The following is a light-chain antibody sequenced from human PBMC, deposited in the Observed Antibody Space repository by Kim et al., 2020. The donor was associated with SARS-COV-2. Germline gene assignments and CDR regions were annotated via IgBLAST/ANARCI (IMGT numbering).Light chain of an antibody. Sequence: DIQMTQSPSSLSASVGDRVTITCRASQNINRYLSWYQQKPEKTPKLLIYAASSLQSGVPSRFSGSGSGTDFTLTISNLQVQDFATYYCQRGYGNPRTFRQGAKVDI. J-gene: IGKJ1*01. CDR2: AAS. CDR3: QRGYGNPRT. CDR1: QNINRY. V-gene: IGKV1-39*01.